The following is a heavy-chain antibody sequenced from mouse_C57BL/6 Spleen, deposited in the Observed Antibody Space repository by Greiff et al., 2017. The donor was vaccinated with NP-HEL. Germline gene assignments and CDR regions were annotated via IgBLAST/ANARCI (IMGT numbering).Heavy chain of an antibody. CDR1: GYAFSSYW. D-gene: IGHD3-3*01. CDR2: IYPGDGDT. V-gene: IGHV1-80*01. J-gene: IGHJ4*01. Sequence: QVQLKQSGAELVKPGASVKISCKASGYAFSSYWMNWVKQRPGKGLEWIGQIYPGDGDTNYNGKFKGKATLTADKSSSTAYMQLSSLTSEDSAVYFCARKGLGRDYAMDYWGQGTSVTVSS. CDR3: ARKGLGRDYAMDY.